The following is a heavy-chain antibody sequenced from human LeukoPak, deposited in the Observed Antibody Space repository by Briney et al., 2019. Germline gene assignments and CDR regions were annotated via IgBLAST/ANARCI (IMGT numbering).Heavy chain of an antibody. V-gene: IGHV1-69*01. Sequence: SVKVSCEASGGTFSSYAISWVRQAPGQGLEWMGGIIPIFGTANYAQKFQGRVTITADESTSTAYMELSSLRSEDTAVYYCARPRITIFGVVNTNDAFDIWGQGTMVTVSS. CDR2: IIPIFGTA. J-gene: IGHJ3*02. CDR1: GGTFSSYA. D-gene: IGHD3-3*01. CDR3: ARPRITIFGVVNTNDAFDI.